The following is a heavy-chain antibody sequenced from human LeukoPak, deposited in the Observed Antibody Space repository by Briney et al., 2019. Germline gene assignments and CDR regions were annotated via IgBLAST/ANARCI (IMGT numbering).Heavy chain of an antibody. CDR2: MSGSGGST. CDR3: AKDRAVVIPTAIDY. Sequence: GGSLRLSCAASGFTFSSYVMSWVRQAPGKGLEWVSGMSGSGGSTYYGDSVKGRFTISRDNSKNTLYLQMNSLRAEDTAVYYCAKDRAVVIPTAIDYWGQETLVTVSS. D-gene: IGHD2-2*01. CDR1: GFTFSSYV. V-gene: IGHV3-23*02. J-gene: IGHJ4*02.